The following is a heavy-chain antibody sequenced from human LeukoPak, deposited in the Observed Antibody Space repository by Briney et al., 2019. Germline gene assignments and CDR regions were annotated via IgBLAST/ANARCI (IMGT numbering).Heavy chain of an antibody. J-gene: IGHJ5*02. CDR1: GYTFTSYG. V-gene: IGHV1-18*01. D-gene: IGHD2-2*01. CDR3: ARAVDCSSTSCYRNWFDP. Sequence: ASVKVSCKASGYTFTSYGISWVRQAPGQGLEWMGWISAYNGNTNYAQKLQGRVTMTTDTSTSTAYMELRSLISDDTAVYYCARAVDCSSTSCYRNWFDPWGQGTLVTVSS. CDR2: ISAYNGNT.